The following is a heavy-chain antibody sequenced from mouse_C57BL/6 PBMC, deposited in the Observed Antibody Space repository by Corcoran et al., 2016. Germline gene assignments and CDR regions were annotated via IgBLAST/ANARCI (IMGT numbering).Heavy chain of an antibody. D-gene: IGHD6-1*01. J-gene: IGHJ4*01. Sequence: DVQLQESGPGLVKPSQSLSLTCSVTGYSITSGYYWNWIRQFPGNKLEWMGYISYDGSNNYKPSLKNRISITRDTSKNQFFLKLNSVTTEDTATYYCAREGAGYYAMDYWCQGTSVTVSS. CDR1: GYSITSGYY. CDR2: ISYDGSN. CDR3: AREGAGYYAMDY. V-gene: IGHV3-6*01.